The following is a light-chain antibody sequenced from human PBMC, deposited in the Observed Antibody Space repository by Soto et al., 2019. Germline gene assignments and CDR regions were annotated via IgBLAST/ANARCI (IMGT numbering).Light chain of an antibody. CDR2: GAS. J-gene: IGKJ1*01. CDR1: QSVSSY. CDR3: QQYGSSPPRT. Sequence: EIVLTQSPFTLSLSPGERATLSCRASQSVSSYLAWYQQKPDQAPRLLIYGASSRATGIPDRFSGSGSGTDFTLTISRLEPEDFAVYYCQQYGSSPPRTFGQGTKVDTK. V-gene: IGKV3-20*01.